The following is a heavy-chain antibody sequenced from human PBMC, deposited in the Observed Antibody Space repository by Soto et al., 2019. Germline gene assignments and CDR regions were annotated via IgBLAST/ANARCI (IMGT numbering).Heavy chain of an antibody. CDR1: GYTFTTYG. CDR2: ISTYNGNT. Sequence: QVRLVQSGAEVRKPGASVKVSCQASGYTFTTYGFSWVRQAPGQGLEWMGWISTYNGNTNYAQKFQGRVTMTTDTSTRTVYLELRSLKSDDTAVYYCARGFDYCDYGSDNLDYWGQGTLVTVSS. CDR3: ARGFDYCDYGSDNLDY. D-gene: IGHD4-17*01. V-gene: IGHV1-18*01. J-gene: IGHJ4*02.